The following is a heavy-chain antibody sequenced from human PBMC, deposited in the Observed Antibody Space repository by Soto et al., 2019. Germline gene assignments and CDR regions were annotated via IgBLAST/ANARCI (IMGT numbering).Heavy chain of an antibody. V-gene: IGHV3-23*01. CDR2: ISGSGDST. D-gene: IGHD6-19*01. CDR3: AKGVPGIAVAGTGYFQH. J-gene: IGHJ1*01. CDR1: GFTFSSYA. Sequence: GGSLRLSCAASGFTFSSYAMSWVRQAPGKGLEWVSGISGSGDSTYYADSVKGRFTISRDNSKNTLYLQMNSLRAEDTAVYYCAKGVPGIAVAGTGYFQHWGQGSLVTVSS.